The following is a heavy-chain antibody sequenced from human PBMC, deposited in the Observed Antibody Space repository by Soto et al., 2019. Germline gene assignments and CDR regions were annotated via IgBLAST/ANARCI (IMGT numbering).Heavy chain of an antibody. V-gene: IGHV4-34*01. CDR1: GGSFSGYY. J-gene: IGHJ5*02. CDR2: INHSGST. CDR3: ARGLGQLLPNWFDP. Sequence: PSETLSLTCAVYGGSFSGYYWSWIRQPPGKGLEWIGEINHSGSTNYNPSPKSRVTISVDTSKNQFSLKLSSVTAADTAVYYCARGLGQLLPNWFDPWGQGTLVTVSS. D-gene: IGHD2-15*01.